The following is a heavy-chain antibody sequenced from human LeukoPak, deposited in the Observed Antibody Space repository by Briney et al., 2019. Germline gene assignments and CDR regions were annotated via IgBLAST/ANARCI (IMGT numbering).Heavy chain of an antibody. CDR3: ARLEASVWAFDI. V-gene: IGHV4-39*01. D-gene: IGHD2-2*01. Sequence: PSETLSLTCTVSGGSISSSTYYWGWIRQPPGKGLEWIASIYYSGSTYYNPSLKSRVTISVDTSKNQFSLKLSSVTAADTAVYYCARLEASVWAFDIWGQGTMVTVSS. CDR2: IYYSGST. CDR1: GGSISSSTYY. J-gene: IGHJ3*02.